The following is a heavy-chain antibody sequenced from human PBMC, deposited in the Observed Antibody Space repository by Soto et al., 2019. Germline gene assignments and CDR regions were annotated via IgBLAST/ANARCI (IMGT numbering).Heavy chain of an antibody. Sequence: QVQLVQSGAEVKKPGSSVKVSCKASGGTFSSYAISWVRQPPGQGLEWMGGTIPIFGTADYAQKFQGRITITADESTSTADMELSSLGSEDTAVYYCASEGGVYDYSPFDYWAHRTLVTVSS. J-gene: IGHJ4*01. CDR2: TIPIFGTA. CDR3: ASEGGVYDYSPFDY. CDR1: GGTFSSYA. D-gene: IGHD4-4*01. V-gene: IGHV1-69*12.